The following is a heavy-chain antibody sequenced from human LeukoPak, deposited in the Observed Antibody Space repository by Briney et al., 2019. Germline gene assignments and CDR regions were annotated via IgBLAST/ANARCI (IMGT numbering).Heavy chain of an antibody. V-gene: IGHV4-39*01. CDR2: IYYSGST. Sequence: PSETLSLTCTVSGGSISSSSYYWGWIRQPPGKGLEWIGSIYYSGSTYYNPSLKSRVTISVDTSKNQFSLKLSSVTAADTAVYYCAGHFGWQQLVSHFDYWGQGTLVTVSS. D-gene: IGHD6-13*01. CDR1: GGSISSSSYY. CDR3: AGHFGWQQLVSHFDY. J-gene: IGHJ4*02.